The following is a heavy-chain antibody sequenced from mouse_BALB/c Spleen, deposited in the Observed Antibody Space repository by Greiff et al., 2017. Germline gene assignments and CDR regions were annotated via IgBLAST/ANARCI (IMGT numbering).Heavy chain of an antibody. J-gene: IGHJ3*01. D-gene: IGHD2-14*01. Sequence: VQLKQSGAELVKPGASVKLSCTASGFNIKDTYMHWVKQRPEQGLEWIGRIDPANGNTKYDPKFQGKATITADTSSNTAYLQLSSLTSEDTAVYYCASYYRYPWFAYWGQGTLVTVSA. CDR3: ASYYRYPWFAY. CDR1: GFNIKDTY. V-gene: IGHV14-3*02. CDR2: IDPANGNT.